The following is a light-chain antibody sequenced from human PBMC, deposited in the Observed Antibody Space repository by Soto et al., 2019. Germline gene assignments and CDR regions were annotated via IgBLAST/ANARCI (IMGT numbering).Light chain of an antibody. Sequence: DVQMTQSPSSLSASVGDRVTITCQASHYLKKYLNWYQEKPGKAPNLQIYEASNLQTGGPSRFSGSESGTDCTVTISNRQPEDTVTYYCQQYYSVPLPVGGGTKVEI. J-gene: IGKJ4*01. CDR2: EAS. CDR1: HYLKKY. V-gene: IGKV1-33*01. CDR3: QQYYSVPLP.